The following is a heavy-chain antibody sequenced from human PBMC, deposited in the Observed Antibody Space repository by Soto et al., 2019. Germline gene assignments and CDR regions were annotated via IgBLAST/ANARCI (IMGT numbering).Heavy chain of an antibody. V-gene: IGHV3-74*02. D-gene: IGHD3-10*01. Sequence: EVQLVESGGGLVQPGRSLRLSCAASGFTFNIYWMHWVRQAPGKGLVWVSHINGDGSSTTYADSVKGRFTISRDNAKNTLYLQMKSLRAEDTAVYYCARGYYGSGSYYFDPWGHGTLVTVSS. CDR3: ARGYYGSGSYYFDP. CDR2: INGDGSST. CDR1: GFTFNIYW. J-gene: IGHJ5*02.